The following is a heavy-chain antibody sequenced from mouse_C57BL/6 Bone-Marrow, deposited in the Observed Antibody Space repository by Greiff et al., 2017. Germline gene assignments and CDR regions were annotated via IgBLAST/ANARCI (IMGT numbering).Heavy chain of an antibody. CDR1: GYTFTDYY. V-gene: IGHV1-26*01. Sequence: VQLQQSGPELVKPGASVKISCKASGYTFTDYYMNWVKQSHGKSLEWIGDINPNNGGTSYNQKFKGKATLTVDKSSSTAYMELRSLTSEDSAVYYCARKTYYSNYAYFDYWGQGTTLTVSS. CDR2: INPNNGGT. CDR3: ARKTYYSNYAYFDY. J-gene: IGHJ2*01. D-gene: IGHD2-5*01.